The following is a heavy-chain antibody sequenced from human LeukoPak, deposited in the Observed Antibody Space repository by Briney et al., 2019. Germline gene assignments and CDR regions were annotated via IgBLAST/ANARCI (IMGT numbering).Heavy chain of an antibody. J-gene: IGHJ4*02. CDR2: IYYSGST. CDR1: GGSISSSSYY. D-gene: IGHD6-13*01. CDR3: ARHAAAAKVFDY. Sequence: SETLSLTCTVSGGSISSSSYYWGWIRQPPGKGLEWIGSIYYSGSTYYNPSLKSRVTISVDTSKNQFSLKLSSVTAADTAVYYCARHAAAAKVFDYWGQGTLVTASS. V-gene: IGHV4-39*01.